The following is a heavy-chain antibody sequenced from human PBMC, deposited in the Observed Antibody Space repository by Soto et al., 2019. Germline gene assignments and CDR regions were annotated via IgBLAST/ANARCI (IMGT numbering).Heavy chain of an antibody. J-gene: IGHJ4*02. CDR2: MWSEGGNN. CDR3: ARDPPDDSSGYFSLDY. V-gene: IGHV3-33*01. CDR1: GFTFSSYG. D-gene: IGHD3-22*01. Sequence: QVQRGESGGVVVQPGRSLRLSCAASGFTFSSYGMHWVRQAPVKGLEWVAVMWSEGGNNHYADSVKGRFTISRDNSKNTLYLQMNSLRAEETAVYYCARDPPDDSSGYFSLDYWGQGTLVTVSS.